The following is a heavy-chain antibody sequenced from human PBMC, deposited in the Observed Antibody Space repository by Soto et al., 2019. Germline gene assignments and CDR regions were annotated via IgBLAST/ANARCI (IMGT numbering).Heavy chain of an antibody. CDR1: GYTFTSFD. J-gene: IGHJ4*02. CDR3: ARGPSTTFGSGHTHFY. D-gene: IGHD3-10*01. Sequence: ASVNVSCKASGYTFTSFDINWVRQATGQGLEWMGWISAYNGNTNYAQKLQGRGTMTTDTSTSTAYMELRSLRSDDTAVYYCARGPSTTFGSGHTHFYWGQGTLVTVSS. CDR2: ISAYNGNT. V-gene: IGHV1-18*01.